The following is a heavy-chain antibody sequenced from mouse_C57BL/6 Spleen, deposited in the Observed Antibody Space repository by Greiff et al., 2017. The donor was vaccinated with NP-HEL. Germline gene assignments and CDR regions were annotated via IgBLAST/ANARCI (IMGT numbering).Heavy chain of an antibody. Sequence: QVQLQQPGAELVKPGASVKMSCKASGYTFTSYWITWVKQRPGQGLEWIGDIYPGSGSTNYNEKFKSKATLTVDTSSSTAYMQLSSLTSEDSAVYYCARRRPYDYDGGAFDYWGQGTTLTVSS. CDR2: IYPGSGST. D-gene: IGHD2-4*01. CDR1: GYTFTSYW. V-gene: IGHV1-55*01. CDR3: ARRRPYDYDGGAFDY. J-gene: IGHJ2*01.